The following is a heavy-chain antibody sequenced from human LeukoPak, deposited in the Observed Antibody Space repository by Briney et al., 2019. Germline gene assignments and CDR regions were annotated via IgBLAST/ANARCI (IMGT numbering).Heavy chain of an antibody. Sequence: GGSLRLSCAASGFTFNNAWMSWVRQAPGKGLEWVARIKSETDGRATHYAAPVQGRFTISRDDSEKTLFLQMNSLKTEDTAVYYCTTGGRNGAFQFDSWGQGTLVTVSS. D-gene: IGHD1-26*01. CDR2: IKSETDGRAT. V-gene: IGHV3-15*01. CDR1: GFTFNNAW. J-gene: IGHJ4*02. CDR3: TTGGRNGAFQFDS.